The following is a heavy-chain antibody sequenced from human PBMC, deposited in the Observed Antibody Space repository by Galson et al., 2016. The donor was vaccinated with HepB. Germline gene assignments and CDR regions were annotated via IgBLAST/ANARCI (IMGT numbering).Heavy chain of an antibody. CDR2: IYWDDDK. CDR1: GLSLNTRGAA. D-gene: IGHD2-8*01. Sequence: PALVKPTQTLTRTCTLSGLSLNTRGAAVGWIRQPPGKSLEWLALIYWDDDKRYTPSLESRLTIIKDISKNQVVLTLTDMDPVDTATYYCGHQEGVRDFDYWGQGTLVTVSS. J-gene: IGHJ4*02. V-gene: IGHV2-5*02. CDR3: GHQEGVRDFDY.